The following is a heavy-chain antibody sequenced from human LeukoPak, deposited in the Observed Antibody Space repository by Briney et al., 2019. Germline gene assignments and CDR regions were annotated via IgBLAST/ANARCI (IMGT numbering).Heavy chain of an antibody. V-gene: IGHV4-34*01. CDR2: INHSGST. CDR1: GGSFSGYY. J-gene: IGHJ4*02. CDR3: ARGRGYNSFDY. D-gene: IGHD2/OR15-2a*01. Sequence: PSETLSLTCAVYGGSFSGYYWSWIRQPPGKGLEWIGEINHSGSTNYNPSLKSRVTISVDTSKNQFSLKLSSMTAADTAVYYCARGRGYNSFDYWGQGTLVTVSS.